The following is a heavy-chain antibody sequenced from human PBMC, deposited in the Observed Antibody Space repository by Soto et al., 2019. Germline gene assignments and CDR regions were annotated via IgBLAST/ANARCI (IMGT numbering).Heavy chain of an antibody. J-gene: IGHJ3*01. D-gene: IGHD6-13*01. CDR2: IVVGSGNT. V-gene: IGHV1-58*01. Sequence: TSAKLSCKAPGFTFTSSALQWVRHARGQRLEWIGWIVVGSGNTNYAQKFQERVTITRDMSTGTAYMELSSLRSEDTAVYYCGAERLPGIAAAGPGDDVFDFWGKGTMVTVSS. CDR3: GAERLPGIAAAGPGDDVFDF. CDR1: GFTFTSSA.